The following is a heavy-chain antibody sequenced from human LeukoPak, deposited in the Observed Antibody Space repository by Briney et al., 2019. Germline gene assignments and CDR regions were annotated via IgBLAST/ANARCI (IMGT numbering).Heavy chain of an antibody. CDR3: ARLVVPYGMDV. J-gene: IGHJ6*02. V-gene: IGHV4-59*08. CDR1: GGSISSYY. CDR2: IYYSGST. Sequence: SETLSLTCTVSGGSISSYYWSWIRQPPGKGLEWIGHIYYSGSTNYNPSLKSRVTMSVDTSKNQFSLKLSSVTAADTAVYYCARLVVPYGMDVWGQGTTVTVSS. D-gene: IGHD2-2*01.